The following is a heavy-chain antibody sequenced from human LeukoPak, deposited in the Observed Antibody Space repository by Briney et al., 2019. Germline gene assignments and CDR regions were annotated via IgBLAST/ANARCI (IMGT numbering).Heavy chain of an antibody. J-gene: IGHJ4*02. V-gene: IGHV3-21*01. Sequence: PGGSLRLSCAASGFTFSSYSMNWVRQAPGKGLEWVSSISSSSSYIYYADSVKGRFTISRDNAKNSLYLQMNSLRAEDTAVYYCASAYCSSTSCSDYWGQGTLVTVSS. CDR3: ASAYCSSTSCSDY. CDR1: GFTFSSYS. CDR2: ISSSSSYI. D-gene: IGHD2-2*01.